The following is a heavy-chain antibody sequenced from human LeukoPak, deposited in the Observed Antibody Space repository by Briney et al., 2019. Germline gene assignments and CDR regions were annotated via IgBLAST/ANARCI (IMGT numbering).Heavy chain of an antibody. CDR3: ARQFWSGYYSYYFDY. CDR2: IYYSGST. D-gene: IGHD3-3*01. CDR1: GGSLSSSSYY. Sequence: SETLSLTCTVSGGSLSSSSYYWGWLRQPPGTGLEWLGSIYYSGSTYYNPSLKSRVTISVDTSKNQFSLKLSSVTAADTAVYYCARQFWSGYYSYYFDYWGQGTLVTVSS. V-gene: IGHV4-39*01. J-gene: IGHJ4*02.